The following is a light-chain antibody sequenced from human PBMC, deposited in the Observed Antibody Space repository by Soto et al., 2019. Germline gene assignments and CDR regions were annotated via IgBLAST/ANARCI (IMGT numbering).Light chain of an antibody. CDR3: QQGYSNPWT. CDR1: QSVLHPPNNHNY. V-gene: IGKV4-1*01. J-gene: IGKJ1*01. CDR2: WAS. Sequence: DIVMTQSPGSLAVSLGERATINCKSSQSVLHPPNNHNYLAWYQQRPGQPPKLLISWASDRDYGVPSRFSGSGSGTNFTLSLNSLQPEDFATHYCQQGYSNPWTFGQGTKVDIK.